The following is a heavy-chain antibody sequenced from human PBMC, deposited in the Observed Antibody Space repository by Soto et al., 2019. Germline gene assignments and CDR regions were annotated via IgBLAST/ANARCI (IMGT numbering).Heavy chain of an antibody. CDR1: GFTFDDYA. CDR3: AKDTIGNDAFDI. J-gene: IGHJ3*02. Sequence: EVQLVESGGGLVQPGRSLRLSCAASGFTFDDYAMHWVRQAPGKGLEWVSGISWNSGSIGYADSVKGRFTISRDNAKNYLYLQMNSLRAEDTALYYCAKDTIGNDAFDIWGQGTMVTVSS. V-gene: IGHV3-9*01. CDR2: ISWNSGSI. D-gene: IGHD1-26*01.